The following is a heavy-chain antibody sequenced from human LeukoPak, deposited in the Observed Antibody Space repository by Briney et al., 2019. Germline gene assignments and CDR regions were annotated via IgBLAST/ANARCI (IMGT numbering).Heavy chain of an antibody. D-gene: IGHD3-3*01. CDR3: ARGVLRFLEGHYGMDV. J-gene: IGHJ6*02. Sequence: PGRSLRLSCAASGFTFSSYGMHWVRQAPGKGLGWVAVIWYYGSKKYYADSVKGGFTISRDNSKNTLYLQKNSVRAEDTAVYYCARGVLRFLEGHYGMDVWGQGTTVTVSS. CDR1: GFTFSSYG. CDR2: IWYYGSKK. V-gene: IGHV3-33*01.